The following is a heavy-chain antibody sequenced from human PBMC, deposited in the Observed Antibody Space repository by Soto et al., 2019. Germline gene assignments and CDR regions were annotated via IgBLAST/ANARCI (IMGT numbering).Heavy chain of an antibody. CDR1: GGSISSYY. J-gene: IGHJ6*02. CDR3: ARERGRHGMDV. Sequence: PSETLSLTCTVSGGSISSYYWSWIRQPPGKGLEWIGYIYYSGSTNYNPSLKSRVTISVDTSKNQFSLKLSSVTAADTAVYYCARERGRHGMDVWGQGTTVTVSS. V-gene: IGHV4-59*01. CDR2: IYYSGST.